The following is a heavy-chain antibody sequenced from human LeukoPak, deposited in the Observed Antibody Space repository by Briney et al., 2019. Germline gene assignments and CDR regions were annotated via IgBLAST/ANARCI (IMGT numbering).Heavy chain of an antibody. CDR1: GFRFSNSW. CDR2: MKTDGTRI. V-gene: IGHV3-74*01. J-gene: IGHJ3*02. Sequence: GGSLRLSCAASGFRFSNSWMYWVRQGPGKGPVWVSRMKTDGTRIEYADSVKGRFTISRDNAKNSLYLQMNSLRAEDTAVYYCARRAIPYDAFDIWGQGTMVTVSS. D-gene: IGHD2-2*02. CDR3: ARRAIPYDAFDI.